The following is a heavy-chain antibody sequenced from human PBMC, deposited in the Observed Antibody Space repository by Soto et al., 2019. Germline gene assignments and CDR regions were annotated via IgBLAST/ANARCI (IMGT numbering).Heavy chain of an antibody. D-gene: IGHD6-19*01. CDR3: ARDPPYSSGWEFDY. CDR2: INPNSGGT. J-gene: IGHJ4*02. CDR1: GYTFTGYY. Sequence: GASVKVSCKASGYTFTGYYMHWVRQAPGQGLEWMGWINPNSGGTNYAQKFQGRVTMTRDTSISTAYTELSRLRSDDTAVYYCARDPPYSSGWEFDYWGQGTLVTVSS. V-gene: IGHV1-2*02.